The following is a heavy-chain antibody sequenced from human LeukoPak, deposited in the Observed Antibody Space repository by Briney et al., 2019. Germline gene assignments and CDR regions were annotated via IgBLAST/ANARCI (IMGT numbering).Heavy chain of an antibody. V-gene: IGHV4-38-2*02. J-gene: IGHJ4*02. CDR2: IYHSGST. D-gene: IGHD6-6*01. Sequence: SETLSLTCTVSGYSISSGYYWGWIRQPPGKGLEWIGSIYHSGSTNYNPSLKSRVTISVDTSKNQFSLKLSSVTAADTAVYYCARGTAAPPASFDYWGQGTLVTVSS. CDR3: ARGTAAPPASFDY. CDR1: GYSISSGYY.